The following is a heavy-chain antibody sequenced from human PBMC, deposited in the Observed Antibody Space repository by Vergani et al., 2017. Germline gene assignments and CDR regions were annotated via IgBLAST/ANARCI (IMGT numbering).Heavy chain of an antibody. CDR3: ARDTWFGVLKAFDY. CDR2: INPNSGGT. D-gene: IGHD3-10*01. J-gene: IGHJ4*02. CDR1: GYTFSGYQ. V-gene: IGHV1-2*02. Sequence: QVQLVQSGAEVKKPGASVKVSCKASGYTFSGYQMHWVRQAPGQGLEWMGWINPNSGGTNYAQKFQGRVTLTRDTSISTAYMELRRLRSDDTAVYYCARDTWFGVLKAFDYWGQGTLVTVSS.